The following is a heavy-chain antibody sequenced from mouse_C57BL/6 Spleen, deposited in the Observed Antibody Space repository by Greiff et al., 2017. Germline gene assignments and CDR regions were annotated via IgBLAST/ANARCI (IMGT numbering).Heavy chain of an antibody. CDR3: ARRDGYDGFYAMDY. D-gene: IGHD2-2*01. CDR2: IYPRSGNT. Sequence: VQLQQSGAELARPGASVTLSCKASGYTFTSYGISWVKQRTGQGLEWIGEIYPRSGNTYYNEKFKGKATLTADKSSSTAYMELRSLTSEDSAVYFCARRDGYDGFYAMDYWGQGTLVTVSA. V-gene: IGHV1-81*01. CDR1: GYTFTSYG. J-gene: IGHJ4*01.